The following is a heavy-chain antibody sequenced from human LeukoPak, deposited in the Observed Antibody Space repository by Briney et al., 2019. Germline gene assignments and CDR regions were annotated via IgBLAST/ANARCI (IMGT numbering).Heavy chain of an antibody. J-gene: IGHJ4*02. CDR2: INTANGNT. Sequence: RASVKVSCKASGYTFTNYVMHWVRQTPGQRLEWMGWINTANGNTNCSQKFQDRVTITRDTSATTVYMELTSLRSEDTAVYYCAREVAIWGQGTLVTVSS. CDR3: AREVAI. CDR1: GYTFTNYV. D-gene: IGHD2-21*01. V-gene: IGHV1-3*04.